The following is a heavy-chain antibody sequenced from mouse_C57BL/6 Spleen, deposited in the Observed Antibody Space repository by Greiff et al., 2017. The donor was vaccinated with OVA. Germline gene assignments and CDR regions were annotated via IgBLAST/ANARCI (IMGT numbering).Heavy chain of an antibody. J-gene: IGHJ1*03. CDR2: INPNNGGT. Sequence: VQLQQSGPELVKPGASVKMSCKASGYTFTDYNMHWVQQSPGTSLEWIGNINPNNGGTSYNQKFKGKATLTVDKSSSTAYMELRSLTSEESAVYYCARRGSNYGWYFDVWGTGTTVTVSS. V-gene: IGHV1-22*01. CDR1: GYTFTDYN. CDR3: ARRGSNYGWYFDV. D-gene: IGHD2-5*01.